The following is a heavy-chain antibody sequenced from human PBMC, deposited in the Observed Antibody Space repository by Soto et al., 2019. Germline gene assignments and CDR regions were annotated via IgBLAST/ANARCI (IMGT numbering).Heavy chain of an antibody. V-gene: IGHV4-34*01. CDR3: ARSGRIAARRREAFDI. J-gene: IGHJ3*02. CDR1: GGSFSVYY. D-gene: IGHD6-6*01. CDR2: INHSGST. Sequence: SETLSITCGFYGGSFSVYYGTGILPPPGKGLEWIGEINHSGSTNYNPSLKSRVTISVDTSKNQFSLKLSSVTAADTAVYYCARSGRIAARRREAFDIWGQGTMVTVSS.